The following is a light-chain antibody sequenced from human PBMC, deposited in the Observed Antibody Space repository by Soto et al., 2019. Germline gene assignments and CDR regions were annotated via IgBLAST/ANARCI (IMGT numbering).Light chain of an antibody. CDR2: EVV. CDR3: KSYAGSNTYV. J-gene: IGLJ1*01. CDR1: KNDIGVYDF. V-gene: IGLV2-8*01. Sequence: QSVLTQPPSASGSPGQSVTISCTGTKNDIGVYDFVSWYQHHPGKAPRLIIYEVVQRPSGVPDRFSGSKSGNTASLTVPGLQAADEGDYFCKSYAGSNTYVFGSGTKVTV.